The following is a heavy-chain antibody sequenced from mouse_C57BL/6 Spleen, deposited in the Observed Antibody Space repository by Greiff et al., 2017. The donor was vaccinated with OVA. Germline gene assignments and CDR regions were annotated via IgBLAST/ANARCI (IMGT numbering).Heavy chain of an antibody. D-gene: IGHD2-3*01. V-gene: IGHV14-2*01. CDR2: IDPEDGET. CDR1: GFNIKDYY. CDR3: ARDGYLFDY. J-gene: IGHJ2*01. Sequence: EVQLQQSGAELVKPGASVKLSCTASGFNIKDYYMHWVKQRTEQGLEWIGRIDPEDGETKNAPKFQGKATITADTSSNTAYLQLSSLTSEDTAVYYCARDGYLFDYWGQGTTLTVSS.